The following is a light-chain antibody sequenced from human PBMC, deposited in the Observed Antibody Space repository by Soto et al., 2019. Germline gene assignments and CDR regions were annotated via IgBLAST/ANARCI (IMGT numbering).Light chain of an antibody. Sequence: QSALTQPPSASGTPGQRVTISCSGSSSNIGSNIVNWYQQLPGTAPKHLIYSNNQRPSGVPDRFSGSKSGTSASLAISGLQSEDEADYYCAAWDDSLNGPVFGGGTKLTVL. CDR2: SNN. V-gene: IGLV1-44*01. CDR3: AAWDDSLNGPV. CDR1: SSNIGSNI. J-gene: IGLJ3*02.